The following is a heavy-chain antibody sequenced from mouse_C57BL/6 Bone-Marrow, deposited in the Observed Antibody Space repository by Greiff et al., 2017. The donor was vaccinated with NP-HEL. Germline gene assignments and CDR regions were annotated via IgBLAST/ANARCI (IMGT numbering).Heavy chain of an antibody. D-gene: IGHD1-1*01. CDR3: ARDYGDWYFDV. J-gene: IGHJ1*03. CDR2: INPSTGGT. CDR1: GYSFTGYY. Sequence: EVQLQQSGPELVKPGASVKISCKASGYSFTGYYMNWVKQSPEKSLEWIGEINPSTGGTTYNQKFKAKATLTVDKSSSTAYMQLKSLTSEDSAVYYCARDYGDWYFDVWGTGTTVTVSS. V-gene: IGHV1-42*01.